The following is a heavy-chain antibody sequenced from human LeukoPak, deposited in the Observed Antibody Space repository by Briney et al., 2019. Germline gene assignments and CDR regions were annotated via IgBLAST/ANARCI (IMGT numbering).Heavy chain of an antibody. Sequence: SETLSLTCTVSGGSISSYYWSWIRQPPGKGLEWIGYIYYSGSTNYNPSLKSRVTISVDTSKNQFSLKLSSVTAADTAVYYCARTGAYSYSFDPWGQGTLVTVSS. CDR2: IYYSGST. CDR1: GGSISSYY. D-gene: IGHD5-18*01. CDR3: ARTGAYSYSFDP. J-gene: IGHJ5*02. V-gene: IGHV4-59*01.